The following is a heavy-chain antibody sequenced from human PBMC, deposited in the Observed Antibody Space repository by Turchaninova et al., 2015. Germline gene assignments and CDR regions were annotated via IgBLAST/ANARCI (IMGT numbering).Heavy chain of an antibody. V-gene: IGHV3-23*01. Sequence: EVQLLESGGDLVQPGGSLRLSCAASGFTFSNHVMIWVRQAPGKGLVWVYSISSSGATKKYTDAVKGRFTIARDNSKNTLYLQMSSLRADDTALYYCAKRAVAWGQGTLVTVSS. CDR1: GFTFSNHV. J-gene: IGHJ5*02. CDR2: ISSSGATK. CDR3: AKRAVA.